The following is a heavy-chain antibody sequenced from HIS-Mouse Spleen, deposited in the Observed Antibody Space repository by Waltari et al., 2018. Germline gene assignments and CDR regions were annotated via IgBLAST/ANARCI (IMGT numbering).Heavy chain of an antibody. CDR3: ARPSNYYDSSGYYSYYFDY. J-gene: IGHJ4*02. V-gene: IGHV4-38-2*02. Sequence: QVQLQESGPGLVKPSETLSLTCTVSGYSISSGYYWGWIRQPPGQGLEWIGSIYHHGSTYYRPSLKSRVTISVDTSKNQFSLKLSSVTAADTAVYYCARPSNYYDSSGYYSYYFDYWGQGTLVTVSS. CDR2: IYHHGST. D-gene: IGHD3-22*01. CDR1: GYSISSGYY.